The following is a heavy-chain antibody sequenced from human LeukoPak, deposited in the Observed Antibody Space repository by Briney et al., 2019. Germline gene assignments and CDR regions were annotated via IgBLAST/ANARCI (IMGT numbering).Heavy chain of an antibody. V-gene: IGHV3-30*02. J-gene: IGHJ4*02. CDR1: GFTFSSYG. CDR2: IRYDGSNK. Sequence: GGSLRPSCAASGFTFSSYGMHWVRQAPGKGLEWVAFIRYDGSNKYYADSVKGRFTISRDNSKNTLYLQMNSLRAEDTAVYYCAKDPQGALTSDYWGQGTLVTVSS. D-gene: IGHD3-16*01. CDR3: AKDPQGALTSDY.